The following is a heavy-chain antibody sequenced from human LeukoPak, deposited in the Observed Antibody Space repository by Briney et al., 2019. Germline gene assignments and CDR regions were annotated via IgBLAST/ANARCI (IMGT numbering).Heavy chain of an antibody. CDR1: GGSISSSSYY. CDR2: IYYSGST. D-gene: IGHD6-13*01. V-gene: IGHV4-39*01. Sequence: SETLSLTCTVSGGSISSSSYYWGWIRQPPGKGLEWIGSIYYSGSTYYNPSLKSRVTISVDTSKNQFSLKLSSVTAADTAVYYCARRRYSSSWANYDYWGQGTLVTVSS. J-gene: IGHJ4*02. CDR3: ARRRYSSSWANYDY.